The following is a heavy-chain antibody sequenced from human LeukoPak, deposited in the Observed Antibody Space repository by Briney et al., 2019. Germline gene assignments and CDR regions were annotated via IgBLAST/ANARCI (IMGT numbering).Heavy chain of an antibody. CDR2: IYYSGST. Sequence: SETLSLTCTVSGGSISSYYWSWIRQPPGKGLEWIGYIYYSGSTNYNPSLKSRVTISVDTSKNQFSLKLSSVTAADTAVYYCAKEVGWEYYFEYWGQGTLVTVSS. J-gene: IGHJ4*02. CDR1: GGSISSYY. CDR3: AKEVGWEYYFEY. V-gene: IGHV4-59*01. D-gene: IGHD1-26*01.